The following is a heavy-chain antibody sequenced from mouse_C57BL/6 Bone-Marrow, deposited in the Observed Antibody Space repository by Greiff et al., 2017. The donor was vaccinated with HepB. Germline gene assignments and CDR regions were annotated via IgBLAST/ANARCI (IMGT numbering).Heavy chain of an antibody. J-gene: IGHJ4*01. CDR2: INPGSGGT. Sequence: QVQLQQSGAELVRPGPSVKVSCTASGNAFTNYLIEWVKQRPGQGLEWIGVINPGSGGTNYNEKFKGKATLTADKSSSTAYMQLSSLTSEDSAVYFCARSYYAMDYWGQGTSVTVSS. CDR3: ARSYYAMDY. V-gene: IGHV1-54*01. CDR1: GNAFTNYL.